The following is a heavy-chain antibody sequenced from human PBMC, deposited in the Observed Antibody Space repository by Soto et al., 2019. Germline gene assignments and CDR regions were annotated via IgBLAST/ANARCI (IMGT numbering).Heavy chain of an antibody. Sequence: ASVKVSCKVSGYTLTELSMHWVRQAPGKGLEWMGGFDPEDGETIYAQKFQGRVTMTEDTSTDTAYMELSSPTSEDTAVYYCATVERYFDLGSRHWGQGTPVTVSS. D-gene: IGHD3-9*01. CDR2: FDPEDGET. V-gene: IGHV1-24*01. CDR1: GYTLTELS. J-gene: IGHJ4*02. CDR3: ATVERYFDLGSRH.